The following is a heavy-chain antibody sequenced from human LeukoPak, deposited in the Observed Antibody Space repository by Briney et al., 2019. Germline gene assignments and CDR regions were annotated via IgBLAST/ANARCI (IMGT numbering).Heavy chain of an antibody. CDR2: MNPNSGNT. Sequence: ASVKVSCKASGYTFTSYGISWVRQAPGQGLEWMGWMNPNSGNTGYAQKFQGRVTITRNTSISTAYMELSSLRSEDTAVYYCARGSPAARVRKGSYYMDVWGKGTTVTISS. D-gene: IGHD6-6*01. CDR1: GYTFTSYG. V-gene: IGHV1-8*03. CDR3: ARGSPAARVRKGSYYMDV. J-gene: IGHJ6*03.